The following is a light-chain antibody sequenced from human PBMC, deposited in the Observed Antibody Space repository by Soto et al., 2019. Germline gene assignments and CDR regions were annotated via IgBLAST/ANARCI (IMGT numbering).Light chain of an antibody. J-gene: IGLJ1*01. CDR1: SSDVAGYNY. CDR3: CSYAGTYTYV. CDR2: DVN. V-gene: IGLV2-11*01. Sequence: QSALTQPRSVSGSPGQSVTISCTGTSSDVAGYNYVSWYQQHPGKAPKLIVYDVNKRPSGVPDRFSGSKSGNTASLTISGLXAXXXADYYCCSYAGTYTYVFGTGTKLTVL.